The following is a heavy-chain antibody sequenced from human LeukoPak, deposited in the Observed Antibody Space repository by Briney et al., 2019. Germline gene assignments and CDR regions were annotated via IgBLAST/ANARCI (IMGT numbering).Heavy chain of an antibody. Sequence: PGGSLRLSCAASGFTFSNYAMSWVRQAPGKGLEWVLGISGSGGSTYYADSVKGRLTISRDNSKNTLYLQMNSLRAEDTAVYYCAKGSGYYPEGSDYWGQGTLVTVSS. CDR3: AKGSGYYPEGSDY. D-gene: IGHD3-22*01. V-gene: IGHV3-23*01. CDR2: ISGSGGST. CDR1: GFTFSNYA. J-gene: IGHJ4*02.